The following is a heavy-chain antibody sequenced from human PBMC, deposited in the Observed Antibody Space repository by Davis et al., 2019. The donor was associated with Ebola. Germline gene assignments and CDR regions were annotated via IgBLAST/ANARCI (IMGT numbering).Heavy chain of an antibody. CDR2: ISYDGSNK. D-gene: IGHD3-16*01. V-gene: IGHV3-30*03. J-gene: IGHJ4*02. CDR1: GFTFSSYW. CDR3: ARDPIDGGYFDY. Sequence: GESLKISCAASGFTFSSYWMSWVRQAPGKGLEWVAVISYDGSNKYYADSVKGRFTISRDNSKNTLYLQMNSLRAEDTAVYYCARDPIDGGYFDYWGQGTLVTVSS.